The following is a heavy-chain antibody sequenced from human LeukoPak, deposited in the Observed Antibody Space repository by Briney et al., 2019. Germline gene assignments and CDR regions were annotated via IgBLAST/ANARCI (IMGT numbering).Heavy chain of an antibody. CDR1: GFTFSNYA. V-gene: IGHV3-23*01. CDR3: ARDPTGLEYSGSSGFVDY. D-gene: IGHD6-6*01. CDR2: ISGSGGST. J-gene: IGHJ4*02. Sequence: GGSLRLSCAASGFTFSNYAMTWVRQAPGKELEWVSAISGSGGSTYYADFVKGRFTISRDNSKSTLYLQMNSLRAEDTAVYYCARDPTGLEYSGSSGFVDYWGQGTLVTVSS.